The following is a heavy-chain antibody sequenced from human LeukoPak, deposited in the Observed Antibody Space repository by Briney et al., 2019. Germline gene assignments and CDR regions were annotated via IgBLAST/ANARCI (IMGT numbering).Heavy chain of an antibody. Sequence: GRSLRLSCAASGFTFDDYAMHWVRQAPGKGLEWVSGISWNSGSIGYADSVKGRFTISRDNAKNSLYLQMNSLRAEDTALYYCAKDMSGYSYGYPLDYWGQGTLVTVSS. CDR1: GFTFDDYA. CDR3: AKDMSGYSYGYPLDY. J-gene: IGHJ4*02. CDR2: ISWNSGSI. D-gene: IGHD5-18*01. V-gene: IGHV3-9*01.